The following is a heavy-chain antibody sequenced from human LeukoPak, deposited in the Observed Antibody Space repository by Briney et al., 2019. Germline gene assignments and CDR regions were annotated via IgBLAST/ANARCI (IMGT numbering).Heavy chain of an antibody. CDR2: IYYSGST. Sequence: SETLPLTCSVTGGSISSYCGSWIWQLPGNGLDSIGSIYYSGSTNYNPSLKSRVTISVDTSKNQFSLKLSSVTAADTAVYYCARGVYCTGGVCPFDYWGQGNLVTVSS. CDR1: GGSISSYC. CDR3: ARGVYCTGGVCPFDY. D-gene: IGHD2-8*02. J-gene: IGHJ4*02. V-gene: IGHV4-59*01.